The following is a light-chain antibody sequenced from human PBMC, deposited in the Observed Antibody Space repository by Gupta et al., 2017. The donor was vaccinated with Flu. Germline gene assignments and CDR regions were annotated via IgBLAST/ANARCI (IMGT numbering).Light chain of an antibody. CDR3: QQYNNWPLWT. Sequence: EIVMTQSPATLSVSPGERATLSCRASQSVSGNLAWYQQKPGQAPRLLIYGASTRATGVPARFSGSGSGTEFTLTVSSRQSEDFAVYYCQQYNNWPLWTFGQGTKVEIK. CDR2: GAS. V-gene: IGKV3-15*01. CDR1: QSVSGN. J-gene: IGKJ1*01.